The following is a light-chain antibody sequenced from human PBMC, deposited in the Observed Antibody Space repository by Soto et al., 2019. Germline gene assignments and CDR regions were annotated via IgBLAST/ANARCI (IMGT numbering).Light chain of an antibody. CDR3: SSYTSFSTRGI. CDR2: DVT. V-gene: IGLV2-14*01. Sequence: QSALTQPASVSGSPGQSITISCTGTISDVGAYNYVSWYQQNPGKAPKLMIYDVTNRPSGVSNRFSGSKSGNTASLTISRLQAEDEGDYYCSSYTSFSTRGIFGGGTQLTV. CDR1: ISDVGAYNY. J-gene: IGLJ2*01.